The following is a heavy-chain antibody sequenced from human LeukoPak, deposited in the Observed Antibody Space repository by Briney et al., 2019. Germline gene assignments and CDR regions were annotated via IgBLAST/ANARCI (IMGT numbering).Heavy chain of an antibody. CDR3: AKDSQRMIVVAIIDY. CDR2: ISGSGGST. J-gene: IGHJ4*02. D-gene: IGHD3-22*01. Sequence: GGSLILSCAASGFTFSSYAMSWVRQAPGKGLEWVSAISGSGGSTYYADSVKGRFTISRDNSKNTLYLQMNSLRAEDTAVYYCAKDSQRMIVVAIIDYWGQGTLVTVSS. CDR1: GFTFSSYA. V-gene: IGHV3-23*01.